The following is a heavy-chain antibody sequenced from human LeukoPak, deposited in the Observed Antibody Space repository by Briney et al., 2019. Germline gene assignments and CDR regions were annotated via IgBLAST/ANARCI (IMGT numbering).Heavy chain of an antibody. D-gene: IGHD5-12*01. CDR1: GFTFSSNY. CDR2: IYSDGST. CDR3: ARAFRGYSGYDYAQWLYGMDV. Sequence: GGSLRLSCAASGFTFSSNYMSWVRQAPGKGLEWVSVIYSDGSTYYADYVKGRFTISRDNSKSTLYLQMNSLRAEDTAVYYCARAFRGYSGYDYAQWLYGMDVWGQATTVTVSS. V-gene: IGHV3-53*01. J-gene: IGHJ6*02.